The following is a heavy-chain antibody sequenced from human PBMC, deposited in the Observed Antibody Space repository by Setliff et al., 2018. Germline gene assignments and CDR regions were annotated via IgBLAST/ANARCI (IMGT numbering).Heavy chain of an antibody. CDR3: AGGGRYCGGDCYQDDAFDI. CDR1: GGSFSDYY. CDR2: FNRTRKI. D-gene: IGHD2-21*02. Sequence: SETLSLTCEVSGGSFSDYYWSWIRQSPGKGLEWLGDFNRTRKIDYSPSLKSRLTISVDTSKKRFSLHLNSVTAADTAMYYCAGGGRYCGGDCYQDDAFDIWGQGTMGTV. J-gene: IGHJ3*02. V-gene: IGHV4-34*01.